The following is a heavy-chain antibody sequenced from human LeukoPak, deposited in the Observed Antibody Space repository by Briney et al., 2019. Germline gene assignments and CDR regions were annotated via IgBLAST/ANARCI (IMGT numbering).Heavy chain of an antibody. Sequence: ASVKVSCKASGYTFTVYSINRLRQATGQGLEWMGWITTSTGKPTYAQGFTGRFVFSLDTSVSTTYLHINSLKAEDTAVYYCARDASMINFDYWGQGSLVTVPS. CDR2: ITTSTGKP. CDR1: GYTFTVYS. V-gene: IGHV7-4-1*02. CDR3: ARDASMINFDY. D-gene: IGHD3-16*01. J-gene: IGHJ4*02.